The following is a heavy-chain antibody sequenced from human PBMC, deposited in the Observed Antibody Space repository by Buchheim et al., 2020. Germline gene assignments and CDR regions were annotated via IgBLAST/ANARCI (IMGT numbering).Heavy chain of an antibody. Sequence: QVQLQESGPGLVKPSETLSLICTVSGASITSYYWSWLRQAPGKGLQWIGYISYSGSTNHNPSLKRRVTISADTSKNQFSLKVSSVTTADTALYYCGRAQSTRAPSTVVTNWGQGIL. D-gene: IGHD4-23*01. CDR2: ISYSGST. CDR3: GRAQSTRAPSTVVTN. CDR1: GASITSYY. V-gene: IGHV4-59*01. J-gene: IGHJ4*02.